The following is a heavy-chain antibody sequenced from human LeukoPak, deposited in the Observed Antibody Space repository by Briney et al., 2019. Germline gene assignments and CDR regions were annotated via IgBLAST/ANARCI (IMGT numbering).Heavy chain of an antibody. CDR2: IYHSGST. CDR1: DYSISSGYY. V-gene: IGHV4-38-2*02. CDR3: ARAPPTPDYYYYMDV. D-gene: IGHD2-15*01. J-gene: IGHJ6*03. Sequence: PSETLSLTCSVSDYSISSGYYWGWIRQPPGKGLEWIGEIYHSGSTNYNPSLKSRVTISVDKSKNQFSLKLSSVTAADTAVYYCARAPPTPDYYYYMDVWGKGTTVTVSS.